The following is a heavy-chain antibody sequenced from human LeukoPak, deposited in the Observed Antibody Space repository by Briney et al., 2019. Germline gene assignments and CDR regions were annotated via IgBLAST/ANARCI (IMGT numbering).Heavy chain of an antibody. CDR1: GYTFTSHG. V-gene: IGHV1-18*01. Sequence: ASVKVSFKTSGYTFTSHGISWVRQAPGEGLEWMGWISANNGDTNYAQKMQGRLTMTTDTSTSTAYMELRSLSYDDTATYCCARDWPTVIADYWGQGTLVTVSS. CDR3: ARDWPTVIADY. D-gene: IGHD4-11*01. CDR2: ISANNGDT. J-gene: IGHJ4*02.